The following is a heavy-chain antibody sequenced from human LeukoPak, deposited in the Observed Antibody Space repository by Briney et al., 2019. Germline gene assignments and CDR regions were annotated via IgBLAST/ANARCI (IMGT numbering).Heavy chain of an antibody. J-gene: IGHJ5*02. CDR1: GGSISSYY. CDR3: AREVSSSWYVDP. CDR2: IYTSGSP. V-gene: IGHV4-4*07. Sequence: SETLPLTCIVSGGSISSYYWSWIRQPAGKGLEWIGRIYTSGSPNYIPSFKSRVTMSVDTSKNQFSLKLSSVTAADTALYYCAREVSSSWYVDPWGQGTLVTVSS. D-gene: IGHD6-13*01.